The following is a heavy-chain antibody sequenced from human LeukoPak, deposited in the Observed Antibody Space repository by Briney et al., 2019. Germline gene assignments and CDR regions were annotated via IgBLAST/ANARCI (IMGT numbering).Heavy chain of an antibody. CDR1: GFTFSSYG. CDR3: ARTSGPPEPFFDY. D-gene: IGHD3-10*01. CDR2: IWYDGSNK. J-gene: IGHJ4*02. V-gene: IGHV3-33*01. Sequence: GRSLRLSCAASGFTFSSYGMHWVRQAPGKGLEWVAVIWYDGSNKYYADSVKGRFTISRDNSKNTLYLQMNSLRAEDTAVYYCARTSGPPEPFFDYWGQGTLSPSPQ.